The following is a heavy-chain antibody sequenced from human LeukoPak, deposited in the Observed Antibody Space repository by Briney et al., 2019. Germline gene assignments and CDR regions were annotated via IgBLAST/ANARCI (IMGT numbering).Heavy chain of an antibody. D-gene: IGHD3-10*01. Sequence: SETLSLTCTVSGGSIGVEYRGLVRQPPGKGLEWIGYIYYTGITKYNPSLKSRVTISVDTSKNQFSLRLTSVTAAHMTVHYCARVSFHYHSGNYGWYFDSWGQGTLVTVSS. CDR2: IYYTGIT. CDR3: ARVSFHYHSGNYGWYFDS. CDR1: GGSIGVEY. J-gene: IGHJ4*02. V-gene: IGHV4-59*01.